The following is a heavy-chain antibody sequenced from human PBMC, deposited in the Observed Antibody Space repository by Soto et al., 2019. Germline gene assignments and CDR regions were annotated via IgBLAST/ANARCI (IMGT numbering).Heavy chain of an antibody. Sequence: QVQLVQSGAEVKKPGASVKVSCKASGNTFSNYYIHWVRQAPGQGLEWMGTINPSGGHTTYAQKAPPRLTMPRPSSTSTLHIALAPLTFEDPPLYYFARCLHVLVVTAAFDYWGQGPLVTVSS. CDR3: ARCLHVLVVTAAFDY. V-gene: IGHV1-46*03. CDR1: GNTFSNYY. J-gene: IGHJ4*02. D-gene: IGHD2-21*02. CDR2: INPSGGHT.